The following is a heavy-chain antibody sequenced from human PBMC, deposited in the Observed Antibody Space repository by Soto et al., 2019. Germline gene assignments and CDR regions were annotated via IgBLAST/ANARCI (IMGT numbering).Heavy chain of an antibody. CDR3: AVDFTNGYYFDS. V-gene: IGHV4-38-2*02. D-gene: IGHD3-9*01. CDR2: IHHSGAT. Sequence: SETLSLTCTVFGYSISSGFYWGWIRQPPGKGLDWIANIHHSGATHSNPSLKSRVTISIDTSKNQFSLKLNSVTAADTAVYYCAVDFTNGYYFDSWGQGTLVTVSS. CDR1: GYSISSGFY. J-gene: IGHJ4*02.